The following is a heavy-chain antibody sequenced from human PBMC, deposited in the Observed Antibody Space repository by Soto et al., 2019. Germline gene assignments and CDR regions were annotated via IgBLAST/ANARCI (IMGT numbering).Heavy chain of an antibody. D-gene: IGHD3-9*01. Sequence: QVQLVQSGAEVKKPGASVKVSCKASGYTFTSYGISWVRQAPGQGLEWMGWISAYNGKTNYAQKLQGGVTMTTDTSTSTAYMELRSLRSDDTAVYYCAREASSYDILTGYINDYWGQGTLVTVSS. CDR1: GYTFTSYG. V-gene: IGHV1-18*01. J-gene: IGHJ4*02. CDR3: AREASSYDILTGYINDY. CDR2: ISAYNGKT.